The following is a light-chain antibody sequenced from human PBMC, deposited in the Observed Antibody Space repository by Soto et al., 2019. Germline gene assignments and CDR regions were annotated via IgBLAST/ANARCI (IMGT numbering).Light chain of an antibody. CDR3: QQLSRYPLT. CDR2: SAS. CDR1: QGIRSE. J-gene: IGKJ4*01. Sequence: DIQMTQSPSSLSASVGDRVTITCRASQGIRSELGWYQQKPGKAPDLLIYSASTLQSGVPSRFSGSGSETEFSLTIRALQPEDFATYYCQQLSRYPLTFGGGTKVDIK. V-gene: IGKV1-17*01.